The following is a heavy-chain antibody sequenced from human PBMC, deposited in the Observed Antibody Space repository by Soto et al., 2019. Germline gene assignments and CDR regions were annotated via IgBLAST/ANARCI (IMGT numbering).Heavy chain of an antibody. Sequence: ASVKVSCKASGYIFTSYYLHWVRQAPGQGLEWMGIINPSGGSTTYAQKFQGRVTMTRDTSTSTVYMDLSSLRSEDTAVYYCARDPQGYCSGGGCYDLDHWG. CDR3: ARDPQGYCSGGGCYDLDH. CDR1: GYIFTSYY. J-gene: IGHJ4*01. V-gene: IGHV1-46*01. D-gene: IGHD2-15*01. CDR2: INPSGGST.